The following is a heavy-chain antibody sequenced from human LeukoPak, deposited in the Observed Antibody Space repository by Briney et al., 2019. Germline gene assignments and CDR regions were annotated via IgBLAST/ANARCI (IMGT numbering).Heavy chain of an antibody. CDR2: IIPIFGTA. J-gene: IGHJ5*02. D-gene: IGHD2-15*01. V-gene: IGHV1-69*06. Sequence: SVKVSCKASGGTFSSYAISWVRQAPGQGLEWMGGIIPIFGTANYAQKFQGRVTITADKSTSTAYMELSSLRSEDTAVYYCARIYCSGGSCYWAWFDPWGQGTLVTVSS. CDR1: GGTFSSYA. CDR3: ARIYCSGGSCYWAWFDP.